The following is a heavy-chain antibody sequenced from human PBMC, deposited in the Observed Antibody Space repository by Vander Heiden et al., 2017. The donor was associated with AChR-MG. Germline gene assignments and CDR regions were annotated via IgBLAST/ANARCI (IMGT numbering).Heavy chain of an antibody. Sequence: QVQLVESGGGVVQPGRSLRLSCAASGITFSRYSVHWVRQAPGKGLEWVAVIASDGSEEYYADSVKGRFTISRDNSKNTLSLQMNSLRAEDTAVYYCATCGCTGWAYYFDYWGRGTLVTVSS. J-gene: IGHJ4*02. CDR2: IASDGSEE. CDR1: GITFSRYS. V-gene: IGHV3-30-3*01. CDR3: ATCGCTGWAYYFDY. D-gene: IGHD6-19*01.